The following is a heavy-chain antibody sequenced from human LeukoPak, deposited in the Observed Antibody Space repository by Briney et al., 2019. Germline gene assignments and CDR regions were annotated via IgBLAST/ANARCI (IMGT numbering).Heavy chain of an antibody. J-gene: IGHJ6*03. CDR3: ARAPTLRDYGDYFYYMDV. Sequence: PGGSLRLSCAASGFTFSSYEMNWVRQAPGKGLEWVSYISSSSSTIYYADSVKGRFTISRDNAKNSLYLQMNSLRAEDTAVYYCARAPTLRDYGDYFYYMDVWGKGTTVTVSS. D-gene: IGHD4-17*01. V-gene: IGHV3-48*01. CDR1: GFTFSSYE. CDR2: ISSSSSTI.